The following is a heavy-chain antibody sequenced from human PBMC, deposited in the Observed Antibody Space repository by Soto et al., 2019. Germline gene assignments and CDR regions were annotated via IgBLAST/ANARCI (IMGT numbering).Heavy chain of an antibody. J-gene: IGHJ5*02. CDR3: AITGVGLGYCISTSCRINWFDP. Sequence: GASVKVSCKASGGTFSSYAISWVRQAPGQGLEWMGGIIPIFGTANYAQKFQGRVTITADESTSTAYMELSSLRSEDTAVYYCAITGVGLGYCISTSCRINWFDPWGQGTLVTSPQ. V-gene: IGHV1-69*13. D-gene: IGHD2-2*01. CDR2: IIPIFGTA. CDR1: GGTFSSYA.